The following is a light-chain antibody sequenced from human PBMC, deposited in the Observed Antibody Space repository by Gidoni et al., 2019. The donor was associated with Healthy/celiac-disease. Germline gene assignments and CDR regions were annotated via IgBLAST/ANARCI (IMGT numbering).Light chain of an antibody. Sequence: QSALTQPPAASGSPGQSVTISCTGTSRDVGGYNYVSWYQQHPGKAPKLMIYEVSKRPSGVPDRFSGSTSGNTASLTVSGLQAEDEAVYYCSSYAGSNNFDVFGTGTKVTVL. CDR2: EVS. J-gene: IGLJ1*01. CDR1: SRDVGGYNY. V-gene: IGLV2-8*01. CDR3: SSYAGSNNFDV.